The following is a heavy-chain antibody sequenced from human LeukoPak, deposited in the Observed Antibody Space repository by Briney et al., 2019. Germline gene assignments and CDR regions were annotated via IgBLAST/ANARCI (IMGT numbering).Heavy chain of an antibody. V-gene: IGHV3-23*01. J-gene: IGHJ4*02. CDR3: VKGGFTYYDD. D-gene: IGHD3-22*01. CDR1: GFTFSSYA. CDR2: ISGAGIDT. Sequence: GGSLRLSCAASGFTFSSYAMIWVRQAPGRGLGWVSSISGAGIDTYYADSVKGRFTISRDNSKNALFLQMNSLRAEDTAIYYCVKGGFTYYDDWGQGTLVTVSS.